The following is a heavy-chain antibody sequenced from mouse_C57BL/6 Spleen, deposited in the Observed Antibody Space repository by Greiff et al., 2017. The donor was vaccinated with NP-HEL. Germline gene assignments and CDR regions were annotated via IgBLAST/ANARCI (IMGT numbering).Heavy chain of an antibody. CDR3: ARSAQGTHYFDY. D-gene: IGHD3-2*02. Sequence: VQLQQPGAELVKPGASVKLSCKASGYTFTSYWMQWVKQRPGQGLEWIGEIDPSDSYTNYNQKFKGKATLTVDTSSSTAYMQLSSLTSEDSAVYYCARSAQGTHYFDYWGQGTTLTVSS. CDR2: IDPSDSYT. V-gene: IGHV1-50*01. J-gene: IGHJ2*01. CDR1: GYTFTSYW.